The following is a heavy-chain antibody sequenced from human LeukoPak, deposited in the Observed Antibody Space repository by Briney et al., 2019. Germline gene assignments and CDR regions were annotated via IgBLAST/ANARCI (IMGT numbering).Heavy chain of an antibody. J-gene: IGHJ6*03. Sequence: ASVKVSCKVSGYTLTELSMHWVRQAPGKGLEWMGGFDPEDGETIYAQKFQGRVTMTEDTSTDTAYMELSSLRSEDTAVYYCARGGSSSVYYYYYMDVWGKGTTVTVSS. CDR1: GYTLTELS. V-gene: IGHV1-24*01. D-gene: IGHD6-6*01. CDR2: FDPEDGET. CDR3: ARGGSSSVYYYYYMDV.